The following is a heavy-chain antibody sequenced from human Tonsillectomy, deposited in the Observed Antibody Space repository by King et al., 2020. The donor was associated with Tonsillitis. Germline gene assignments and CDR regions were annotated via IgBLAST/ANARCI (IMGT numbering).Heavy chain of an antibody. J-gene: IGHJ4*02. Sequence: VQLVESGGGVVQPGGSLRLSCAASGFTFSSYGMHWVRQAPGKGLEWVAFIRFDGNNKYYADSMKGRFTISRDNSKNTLYLQMNSLRAEDTAVYYCAKDWSPFVGRGATPADWGQGTLVTVSS. D-gene: IGHD1-26*01. CDR2: IRFDGNNK. CDR1: GFTFSSYG. V-gene: IGHV3-30*02. CDR3: AKDWSPFVGRGATPAD.